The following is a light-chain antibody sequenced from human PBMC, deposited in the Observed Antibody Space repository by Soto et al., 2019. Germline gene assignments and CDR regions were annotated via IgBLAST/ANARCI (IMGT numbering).Light chain of an antibody. J-gene: IGKJ5*01. V-gene: IGKV1-9*01. CDR3: RQHDSFPIT. CDR2: AAS. Sequence: DIQLTQSPFFLSASVGDRVTIPCRASQGISSNLVWYQQKAGTAPKSLIYAASTLQTGVPSRFSGSGSGTEFTLTISSLQPEDSATYYCRQHDSFPITFGQGTRLE. CDR1: QGISSN.